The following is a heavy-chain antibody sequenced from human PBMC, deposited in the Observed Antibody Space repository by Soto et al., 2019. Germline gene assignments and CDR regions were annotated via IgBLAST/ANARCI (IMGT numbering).Heavy chain of an antibody. CDR1: GFTFTRYS. Sequence: GGSLRLSCAASGFTFTRYSMNWVRQAPGKGLEWVSSISSTTNYIYYGDSMKGRFTISRDNAKNSLYLEMNSLRAEDTAVYYRARESEDLTSNFDYWGQGTLVTVSS. J-gene: IGHJ4*02. CDR3: ARESEDLTSNFDY. CDR2: ISSTTNYI. V-gene: IGHV3-21*06.